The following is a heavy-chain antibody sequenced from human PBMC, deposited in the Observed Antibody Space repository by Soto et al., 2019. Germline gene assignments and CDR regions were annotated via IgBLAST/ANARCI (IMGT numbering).Heavy chain of an antibody. CDR1: GFTFTRYS. Sequence: GGSLRLSCAASGFTFTRYSMNWVRQAPGKGLEWVSSISSTTNYIYYGDSMKGRFTISRDNAKNSLYLEMNSLRAEDTAVYYRARESEDLTSNFDYWGQGTLVTVSS. J-gene: IGHJ4*02. CDR3: ARESEDLTSNFDY. CDR2: ISSTTNYI. V-gene: IGHV3-21*06.